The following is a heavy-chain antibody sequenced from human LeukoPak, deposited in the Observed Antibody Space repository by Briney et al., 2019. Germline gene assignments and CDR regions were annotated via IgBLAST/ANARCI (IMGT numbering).Heavy chain of an antibody. V-gene: IGHV3-23*01. D-gene: IGHD2-15*01. CDR2: ISGSGGST. CDR1: GFTFSSCA. J-gene: IGHJ6*02. Sequence: GGSLRLSCAASGFTFSSCAMSWVRQAPGKGLEWVSAISGSGGSTYYADSVKGRFTISRDNSKNTLYLQMNSLRAEDTAVYYCAKVAYCSGGSCYPASYYYYGMDIWGQGTTVTVSS. CDR3: AKVAYCSGGSCYPASYYYYGMDI.